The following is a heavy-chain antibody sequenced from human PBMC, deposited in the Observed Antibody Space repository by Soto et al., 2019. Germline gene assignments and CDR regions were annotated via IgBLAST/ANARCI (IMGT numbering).Heavy chain of an antibody. Sequence: ASVKVYCKASGYTFTSYYMHWVRQAPGQGLEWMGIINPSGGSTSYAQKFQGRVTMTRDTSTSTVYMELSSLRSEDTAVYYCARDGRGVVVVSATLHYSYGTHVSGPALIVTLSS. CDR3: ARDGRGVVVVSATLHYSYGTHV. J-gene: IGHJ6*02. CDR1: GYTFTSYY. D-gene: IGHD2-15*01. V-gene: IGHV1-46*01. CDR2: INPSGGST.